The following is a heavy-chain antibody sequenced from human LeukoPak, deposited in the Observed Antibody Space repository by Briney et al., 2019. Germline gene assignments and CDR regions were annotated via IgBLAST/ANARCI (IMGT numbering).Heavy chain of an antibody. D-gene: IGHD3/OR15-3a*01. CDR2: IRSKAYGRTT. V-gene: IGHV3-49*04. J-gene: IGHJ6*02. CDR1: GFTFGDHA. Sequence: GGSLRLSCTASGFTFGDHALTWVRQAPGKGLEWLSFIRSKAYGRTTEYAASVKGRFAISRDDSKSIAYLQMNSLKTEDTAVYYCTRNVPDWNYAMDVWGQGTTVTVSS. CDR3: TRNVPDWNYAMDV.